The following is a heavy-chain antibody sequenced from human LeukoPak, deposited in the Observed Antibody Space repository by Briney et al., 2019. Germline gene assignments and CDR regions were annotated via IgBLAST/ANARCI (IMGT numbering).Heavy chain of an antibody. J-gene: IGHJ4*02. V-gene: IGHV3-30*02. CDR1: GFTFSSYG. CDR3: AKDLARYCSGGSCYPGDY. CDR2: IRYDGSNK. D-gene: IGHD2-15*01. Sequence: GGPLRLSCAASGFTFSSYGMHWVRQAPGKGLEWVAFIRYDGSNKYYADSVKGRFTISRDNSKNTLYLQMNSLRAEDTAVYYCAKDLARYCSGGSCYPGDYWGQGTLVTVSS.